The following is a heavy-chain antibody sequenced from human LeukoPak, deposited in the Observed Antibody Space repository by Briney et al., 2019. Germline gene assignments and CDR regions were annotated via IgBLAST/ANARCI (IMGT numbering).Heavy chain of an antibody. CDR3: ARALDSSGYYSYFDY. V-gene: IGHV4-61*01. CDR2: IYYSGST. CDR1: GGSVSSGSYY. J-gene: IGHJ4*02. Sequence: SETLSLTCTASGGSVSSGSYYWSWIRQPPGKGLEWIGYIYYSGSTNYNPSLKSRVTISVDTSKNQFSLKLSSVTAADTAVYYCARALDSSGYYSYFDYWGQGTLVTVSS. D-gene: IGHD3-22*01.